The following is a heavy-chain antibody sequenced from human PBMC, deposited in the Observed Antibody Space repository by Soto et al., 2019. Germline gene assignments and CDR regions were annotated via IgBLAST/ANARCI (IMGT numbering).Heavy chain of an antibody. Sequence: QVQLQESGPGLVKPSQTLSLTCTVSGGSISSGGYYWSWIRQHPGKGLEWIGYIYYSGSTYYNPSLKSRVTISVDTSKNQFSLKLSSVTAADTAVYYCARDGILGGAYGSGSSYYYYGMDVWGQGTTVTVSS. V-gene: IGHV4-31*03. CDR1: GGSISSGGYY. CDR2: IYYSGST. CDR3: ARDGILGGAYGSGSSYYYYGMDV. D-gene: IGHD3-10*01. J-gene: IGHJ6*02.